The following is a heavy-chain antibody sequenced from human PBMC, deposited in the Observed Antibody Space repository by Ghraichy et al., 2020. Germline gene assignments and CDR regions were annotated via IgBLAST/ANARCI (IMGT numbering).Heavy chain of an antibody. Sequence: GGSLRLSCAASGFTFSGSAMHWVRQASGKGLEWVGRIRSKANSYATAYAASVTGRFTISRDDSMNTANLQMNSLKTEDTAVYYCTRHPHQWLAPDDDYWSPGTLVTVS. CDR2: IRSKANSYAT. D-gene: IGHD6-19*01. V-gene: IGHV3-73*01. J-gene: IGHJ4*02. CDR3: TRHPHQWLAPDDDY. CDR1: GFTFSGSA.